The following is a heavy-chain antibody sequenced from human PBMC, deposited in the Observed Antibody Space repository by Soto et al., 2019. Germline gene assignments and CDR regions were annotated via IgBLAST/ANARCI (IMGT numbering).Heavy chain of an antibody. CDR3: ARLSMATTLNPGAFDY. J-gene: IGHJ4*02. CDR1: GDSISSSDYY. D-gene: IGHD7-27*01. Sequence: QLQLQESGPGLVRPSETLSLTCTVSGDSISSSDYYWGWIRQPPGKGLEWIGNIFYSGSIYYNPSLKSRVTVSVDTSKNQFSLKLSSVTAADTAVYYCARLSMATTLNPGAFDYWGQGTLVTVSS. V-gene: IGHV4-39*01. CDR2: IFYSGSI.